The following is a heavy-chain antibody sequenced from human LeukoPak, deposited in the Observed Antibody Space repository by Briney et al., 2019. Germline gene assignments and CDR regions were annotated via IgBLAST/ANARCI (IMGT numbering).Heavy chain of an antibody. D-gene: IGHD3-3*01. CDR1: GGTFSSYA. CDR2: IIPIFGTA. V-gene: IGHV1-69*01. CDR3: AREPEFGVVNSVGMDV. J-gene: IGHJ6*02. Sequence: SVKVPCKASGGTFSSYAISWVRQAPGQGLEWMGGIIPIFGTANYVQKFQGRVTITADESTSTAYMELSSLRSEDTAVYYCAREPEFGVVNSVGMDVWGQGTTVTVSS.